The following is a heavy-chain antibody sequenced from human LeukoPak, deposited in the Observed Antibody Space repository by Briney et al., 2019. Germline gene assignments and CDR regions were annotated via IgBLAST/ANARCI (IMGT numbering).Heavy chain of an antibody. CDR2: INTDGSST. Sequence: GGSLRLSCAASGFTFSSYWMHWVRQAPGKGLVWVSRINTDGSSTSYADSVKGRFTTSRDNAKNTLYLQMNSLRAEDTAVYYCARDGGYCSGGSCDPYYWGQGTLVTVSS. CDR3: ARDGGYCSGGSCDPYY. J-gene: IGHJ4*02. V-gene: IGHV3-74*01. D-gene: IGHD2-15*01. CDR1: GFTFSSYW.